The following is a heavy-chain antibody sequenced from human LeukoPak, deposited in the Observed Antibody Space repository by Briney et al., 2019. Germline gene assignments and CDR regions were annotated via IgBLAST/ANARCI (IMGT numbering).Heavy chain of an antibody. D-gene: IGHD2-21*02. V-gene: IGHV4-38-2*02. CDR2: IYRSGNT. CDR3: ARDWVVTSYWYFDL. CDR1: GFSISSGYY. Sequence: PSETLSLTCAVSGFSISSGYYWGWIRQPPGKGLEDIGSIYRSGNTYYNPSLKSRVTISVDTSKNQFFLKLSSVTAADTAVYYCARDWVVTSYWYFDLWGRGTLVTVSS. J-gene: IGHJ2*01.